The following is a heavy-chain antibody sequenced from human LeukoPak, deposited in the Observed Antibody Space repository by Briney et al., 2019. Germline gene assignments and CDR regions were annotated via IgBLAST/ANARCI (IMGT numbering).Heavy chain of an antibody. J-gene: IGHJ4*02. V-gene: IGHV4-34*01. CDR3: ARDWWELLLDY. CDR2: INHSGST. CDR1: GGSFSGYY. Sequence: SETLSLTCAVYGGSFSGYYWSWTRQPPGKGLEWIGEINHSGSTNYNPSLKSRVTISVDTSKNQFSLKLSSVTAADTAVYYCARDWWELLLDYWGQGTLVTVSS. D-gene: IGHD1-26*01.